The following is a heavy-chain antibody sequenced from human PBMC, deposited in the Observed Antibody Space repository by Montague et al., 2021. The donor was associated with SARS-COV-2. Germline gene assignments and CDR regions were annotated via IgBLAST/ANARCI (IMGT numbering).Heavy chain of an antibody. CDR1: GGSSSNYY. D-gene: IGHD3-22*01. V-gene: IGHV4-59*01. Sequence: SETLSLTCSVSGGSSSNYYWTWIRQSPGKGLQWIGYIFYTGSTKFNPSLKSRVSMSLDTSKNHSSLRLSAVTAADTAVYYCARETEDSSDSPVVDYWGQGTLVTVSS. J-gene: IGHJ4*02. CDR3: ARETEDSSDSPVVDY. CDR2: IFYTGST.